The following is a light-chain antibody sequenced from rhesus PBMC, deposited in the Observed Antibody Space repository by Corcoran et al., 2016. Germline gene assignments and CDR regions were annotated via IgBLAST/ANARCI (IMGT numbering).Light chain of an antibody. CDR3: CSYAGSYTYI. J-gene: IGLJ1*01. V-gene: IGLV2-32*01. CDR2: EVS. CDR1: SSDIGAYNY. Sequence: QAALTQPRSVSGSPGQSVTISCTGTSSDIGAYNYVSWYQHHPDTAPKLMIYEVSKRPSGVSDRFSGSKSGNTASLTISGLQAEDEADYYCCSYAGSYTYIFGSGTRLTVL.